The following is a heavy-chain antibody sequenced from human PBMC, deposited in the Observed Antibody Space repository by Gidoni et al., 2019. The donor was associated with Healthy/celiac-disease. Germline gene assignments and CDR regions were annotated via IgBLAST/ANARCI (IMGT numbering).Heavy chain of an antibody. CDR1: GGSISSGSYY. V-gene: IGHV4-61*02. CDR3: ARDGERLGSTTSD. Sequence: QVQLQESGPGLVKPSQTLSLPCPVSGGSISSGSYYWSWIRQPAGKGLEWIGRIYTSGSTNYNPSLKSRVTISVDTSKNQFSLKLSSVTAADTAGYYCARDGERLGSTTSDWGQGTLVTVSS. D-gene: IGHD6-25*01. CDR2: IYTSGST. J-gene: IGHJ4*02.